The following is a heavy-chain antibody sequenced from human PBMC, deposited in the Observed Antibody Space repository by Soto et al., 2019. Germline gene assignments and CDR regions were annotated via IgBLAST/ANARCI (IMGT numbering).Heavy chain of an antibody. CDR1: GFTFSSYW. J-gene: IGHJ6*02. Sequence: LRLSCAASGFTFSSYWMSWVRQAPGKGLEWVANIKQDGSEKYYVDSVKGRFTISRDNAKNSLYLQMNSLRAEDTAVYYCASSITIFGVGYGMDVWGQGTTVTSP. V-gene: IGHV3-7*03. CDR3: ASSITIFGVGYGMDV. CDR2: IKQDGSEK. D-gene: IGHD3-3*01.